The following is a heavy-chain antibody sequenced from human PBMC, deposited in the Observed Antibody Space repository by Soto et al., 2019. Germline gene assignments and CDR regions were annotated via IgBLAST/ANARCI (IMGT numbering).Heavy chain of an antibody. CDR2: ISGSGGST. J-gene: IGHJ6*03. CDR1: GFTFSSYA. Sequence: GGSLRLSCAASGFTFSSYAMSWVRQAPGKGLEWVSAISGSGGSTYYADSVKGRFTISRDNSMNMLYLQMNSLRAEDRAVYCCATTRRGDFWSGWSHDNYYYYMDVWGKGTTVTVSS. V-gene: IGHV3-23*01. D-gene: IGHD3-3*01. CDR3: ATTRRGDFWSGWSHDNYYYYMDV.